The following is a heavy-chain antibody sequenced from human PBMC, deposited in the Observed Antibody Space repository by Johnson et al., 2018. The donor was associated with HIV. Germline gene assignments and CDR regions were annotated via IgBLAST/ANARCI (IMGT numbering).Heavy chain of an antibody. CDR1: GFTVSSNY. D-gene: IGHD3-10*01. CDR2: INSDGSST. V-gene: IGHV3-74*02. J-gene: IGHJ3*02. Sequence: VQLVESGGGLIQPGGSLRLSCAASGFTVSSNYMSWVRQAPGKGLEWVSRINSDGSSTSYADSVKGRFTISRNNAKNTLYRQMNSLRAEDTAVYYCARSGGLLWFGESSSDAFDIWGQGTMVTVSS. CDR3: ARSGGLLWFGESSSDAFDI.